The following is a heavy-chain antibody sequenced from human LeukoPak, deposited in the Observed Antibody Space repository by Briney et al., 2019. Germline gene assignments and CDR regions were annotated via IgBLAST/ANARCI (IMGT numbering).Heavy chain of an antibody. CDR2: IYSGGST. V-gene: IGHV3-53*01. Sequence: NPGGSLRLSCAASGFTFSSYAMSWVRQAPGKGLEWVSVIYSGGSTDYADSVKGRFTISRDNSKNTVYLQMNSLRPEDTAMYYCAREGGYVFDYWGQGTLVTVSS. CDR3: AREGGYVFDY. CDR1: GFTFSSYA. D-gene: IGHD5-12*01. J-gene: IGHJ4*02.